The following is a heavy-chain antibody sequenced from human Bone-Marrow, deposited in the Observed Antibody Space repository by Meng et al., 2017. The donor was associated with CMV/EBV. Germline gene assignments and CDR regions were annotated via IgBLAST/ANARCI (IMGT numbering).Heavy chain of an antibody. CDR3: ARLKDVGSSIDL. J-gene: IGHJ5*02. CDR2: INPNSGAA. D-gene: IGHD1-26*01. V-gene: IGHV1-2*02. CDR1: GGTFTGYY. Sequence: ASVKVSCKASGGTFTGYYLSRVRQAPGQGPEWMGWINPNSGAANYAKKFQGRVTMTRDTSNSTAYMELRRLTSDDTALYYCARLKDVGSSIDLWGQGTLVTVSS.